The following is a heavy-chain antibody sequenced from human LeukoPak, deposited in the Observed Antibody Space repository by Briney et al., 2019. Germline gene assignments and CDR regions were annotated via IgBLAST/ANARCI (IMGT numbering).Heavy chain of an antibody. D-gene: IGHD2-2*01. Sequence: GGSLRLSCAASGFTFTDYAMSWVRQAPGKGLEWVSTINYSGGSTYYADSVKGRFTISRDNSKNTLYLQMNSLRAEDTAVYYCPKDRGTTSYYFDYWGQGTLVTVSS. V-gene: IGHV3-23*01. J-gene: IGHJ4*02. CDR1: GFTFTDYA. CDR3: PKDRGTTSYYFDY. CDR2: INYSGGST.